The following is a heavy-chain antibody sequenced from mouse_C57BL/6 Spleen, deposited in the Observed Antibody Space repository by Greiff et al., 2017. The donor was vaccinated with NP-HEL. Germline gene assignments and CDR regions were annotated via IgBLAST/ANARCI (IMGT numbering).Heavy chain of an antibody. D-gene: IGHD1-1*01. CDR2: INPSSGYT. V-gene: IGHV1-7*01. Sequence: VQVVESGAELAKPGASVKLSCKASGYTFTSYWMHWVKQRPGQGLEWIGYINPSSGYTKYNQKFKDKATLTADKSSSTAYMQLSSLTYEDSAVYYCARSYYYGSSYVGYWGQGTTLTVSS. CDR3: ARSYYYGSSYVGY. CDR1: GYTFTSYW. J-gene: IGHJ2*01.